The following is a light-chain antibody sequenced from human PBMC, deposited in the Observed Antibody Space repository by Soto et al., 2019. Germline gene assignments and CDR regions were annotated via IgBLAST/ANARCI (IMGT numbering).Light chain of an antibody. CDR1: QSVSIG. V-gene: IGKV1-5*01. CDR3: QPYRT. J-gene: IGKJ1*01. Sequence: DIRMTQSPSSLSASVGDGVNVTCRASQSVSIGLAWFKQKPGKARNLVIYDANRWESGVPSRFSASGSGTEFTLTISSLQPDDFATYYCQPYRTFGQGTKVDI. CDR2: DAN.